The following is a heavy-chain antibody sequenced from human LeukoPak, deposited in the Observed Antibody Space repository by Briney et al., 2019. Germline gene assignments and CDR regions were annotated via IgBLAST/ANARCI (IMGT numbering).Heavy chain of an antibody. Sequence: GGSLRLSCAASGFTFSSYSMHWLRQAPGKGLEWLSIISFDAATEYYADSLQGRFTISRDNSENTVYLQMSSLRVEDTAIYYCAEDEGYFSYFFDSWGQGTLVTVSS. V-gene: IGHV3-30*02. D-gene: IGHD5-18*01. CDR1: GFTFSSYS. CDR3: AEDEGYFSYFFDS. CDR2: ISFDAATE. J-gene: IGHJ4*02.